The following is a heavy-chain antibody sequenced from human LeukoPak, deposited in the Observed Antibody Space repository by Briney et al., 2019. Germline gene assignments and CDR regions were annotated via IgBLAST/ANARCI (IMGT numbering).Heavy chain of an antibody. CDR3: VRDPSSGWSRHPFDY. CDR2: INSDGSST. CDR1: GFTFSSYS. J-gene: IGHJ4*02. D-gene: IGHD6-19*01. Sequence: DGSLPLSCAASGFTFSSYSMNWVRQAPGKGLVWVSHINSDGSSTSYADSVKGRFTISRDNANNTLYLQMNSLRAEDTAVYYCVRDPSSGWSRHPFDYWGQGTLLVVFS. V-gene: IGHV3-74*01.